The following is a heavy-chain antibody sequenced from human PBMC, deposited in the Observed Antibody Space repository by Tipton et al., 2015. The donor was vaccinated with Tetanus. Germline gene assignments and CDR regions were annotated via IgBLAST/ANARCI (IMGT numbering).Heavy chain of an antibody. CDR2: ITASGGSA. CDR1: GFTFSGFP. V-gene: IGHV3-23*01. D-gene: IGHD2-15*01. J-gene: IGHJ4*01. Sequence: SLRLSCAASGFTFSGFPMNWVRQAPGKGLEWVSGITASGGSARYADPVEGRFTISRDNSKNTLYLQMSGLRVEDTAVYYCAKGGELLLRGVFAYWGHGTLVTVSS. CDR3: AKGGELLLRGVFAY.